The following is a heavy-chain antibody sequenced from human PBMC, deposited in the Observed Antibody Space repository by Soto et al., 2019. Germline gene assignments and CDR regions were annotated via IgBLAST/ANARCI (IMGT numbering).Heavy chain of an antibody. V-gene: IGHV4-34*01. Sequence: SETLSLTCAVYGGSFSGYYWSWIRQPPGKGLEWIGEINHSGSTNYNPSLKSRVTISVDTSKNQFSLKLSSVTAADTAVYYCARESSGWSFHAFDIWGQGTMVTVSS. D-gene: IGHD6-19*01. CDR1: GGSFSGYY. J-gene: IGHJ3*02. CDR3: ARESSGWSFHAFDI. CDR2: INHSGST.